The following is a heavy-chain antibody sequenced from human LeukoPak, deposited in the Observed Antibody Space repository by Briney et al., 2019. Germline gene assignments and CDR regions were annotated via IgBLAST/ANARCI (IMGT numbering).Heavy chain of an antibody. D-gene: IGHD2-21*01. CDR1: GFTFSSYS. V-gene: IGHV3-21*01. Sequence: GGSLRLSCAASGFTFSSYSMNWVRQAPGKGLEWVSSISSSSSYIYYADSVKGRFTISRDNAKNSLYLQMNSLRAEDTAVYYCARAYCGGNCYSDTIDYWGQGTLVTVSS. J-gene: IGHJ4*02. CDR2: ISSSSSYI. CDR3: ARAYCGGNCYSDTIDY.